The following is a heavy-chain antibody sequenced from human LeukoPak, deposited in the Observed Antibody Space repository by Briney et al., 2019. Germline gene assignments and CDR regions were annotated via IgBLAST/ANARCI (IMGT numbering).Heavy chain of an antibody. V-gene: IGHV4-34*01. Sequence: SETLSLTCAVYGGSFSGYHWSWIRQPPGKGLEWIGEINHSGSTNYNPSLKSRVTISVDTSKNQFSLKLSSVTAADTAVYYCATGGANFYSFDSWGQGTLVTVSS. D-gene: IGHD4/OR15-4a*01. J-gene: IGHJ4*02. CDR3: ATGGANFYSFDS. CDR2: INHSGST. CDR1: GGSFSGYH.